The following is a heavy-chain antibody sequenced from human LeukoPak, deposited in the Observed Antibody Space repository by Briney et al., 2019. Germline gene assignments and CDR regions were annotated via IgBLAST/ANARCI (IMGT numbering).Heavy chain of an antibody. CDR1: GFTFSSYA. Sequence: GRSLRLSCAASGFTFSSYAMHWVRQAPGKGLEWVALISYDGSDKFYADSVKGRFTISRDNSKNTLYLQMNSLRAEDTAVYYCAKEGISTASFDPWGQGTLVTVSS. V-gene: IGHV3-30-3*01. CDR2: ISYDGSDK. J-gene: IGHJ5*02. D-gene: IGHD1-14*01. CDR3: AKEGISTASFDP.